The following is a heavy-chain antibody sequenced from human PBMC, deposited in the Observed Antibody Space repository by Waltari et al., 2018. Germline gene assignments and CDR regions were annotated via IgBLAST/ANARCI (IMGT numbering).Heavy chain of an antibody. Sequence: QVQLQESGPGLVKPSETLSLTCTVSGGSITNYYWSWIRQPPGQGMEWIGYIYYNGNTIYDPALESRVTMSADTSKNQLSLKLSSGTAADTAVYYCARGMSSVWYGPFDYWGQGTLVTVSS. CDR3: ARGMSSVWYGPFDY. D-gene: IGHD6-19*01. CDR2: IYYNGNT. J-gene: IGHJ4*02. V-gene: IGHV4-59*08. CDR1: GGSITNYY.